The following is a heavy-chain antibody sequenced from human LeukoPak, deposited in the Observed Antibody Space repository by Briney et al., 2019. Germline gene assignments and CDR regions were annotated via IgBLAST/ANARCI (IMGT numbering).Heavy chain of an antibody. CDR3: ARGNSDYDHDY. Sequence: PGGSLSLSCAASGFTFSSYSMNWVRQAPGKGLEWVSSISQLSRYIYYADSVKGRFTVSRDNAKNSLSLQMNSLRAEDTAVYYCARGNSDYDHDYWGQGTLGTVSS. CDR1: GFTFSSYS. J-gene: IGHJ4*02. CDR2: ISQLSRYI. V-gene: IGHV3-21*01. D-gene: IGHD4-11*01.